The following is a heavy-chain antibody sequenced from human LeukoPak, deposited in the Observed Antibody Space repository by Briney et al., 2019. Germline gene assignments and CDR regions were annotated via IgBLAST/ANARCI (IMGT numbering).Heavy chain of an antibody. Sequence: SETLSLTCTVSGGSISSSSYYWGWIRQPPGKGLEWIGSIYYSGSTYYNPSLKSRVTISVDTSKNQFSLKLSSVTAADTAVYYCARHSITIFGVGTYFDLWGRGTLVTVSS. V-gene: IGHV4-39*01. CDR1: GGSISSSSYY. D-gene: IGHD3-3*01. CDR3: ARHSITIFGVGTYFDL. J-gene: IGHJ2*01. CDR2: IYYSGST.